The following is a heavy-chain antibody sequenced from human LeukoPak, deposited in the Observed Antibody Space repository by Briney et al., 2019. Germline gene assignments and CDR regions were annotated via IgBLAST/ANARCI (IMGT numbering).Heavy chain of an antibody. D-gene: IGHD3-22*01. Sequence: GRSLRLSCAASGFTFSSYGMHWVRQAPGKGLEWVAVIWYDGSNKYYADSVKGRFTISRDNSKNTLYLQMNSLRAEDTAVYYCAKSDDSSGYYYEIDYWGQGTLVTVSS. CDR3: AKSDDSSGYYYEIDY. V-gene: IGHV3-33*03. CDR2: IWYDGSNK. CDR1: GFTFSSYG. J-gene: IGHJ4*02.